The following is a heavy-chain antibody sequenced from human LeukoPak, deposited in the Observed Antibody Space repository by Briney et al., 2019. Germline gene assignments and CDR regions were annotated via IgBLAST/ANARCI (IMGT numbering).Heavy chain of an antibody. D-gene: IGHD5-18*01. CDR3: GKTTVGYSSGQKPAWPVDY. J-gene: IGHJ4*02. CDR2: IFGSGGSP. Sequence: GGSLRLSCEASGFTFGSHAMYWVRQAPGKGLEWVAGIFGSGGSPHYADSVKGRFTISRDNSRNTVYLQINSLRAEDTAVYYCGKTTVGYSSGQKPAWPVDYWGQGTLVTVSS. V-gene: IGHV3-23*01. CDR1: GFTFGSHA.